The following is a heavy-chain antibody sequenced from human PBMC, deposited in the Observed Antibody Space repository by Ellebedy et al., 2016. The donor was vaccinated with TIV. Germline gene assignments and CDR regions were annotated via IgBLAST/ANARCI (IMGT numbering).Heavy chain of an antibody. Sequence: GESLKISXAASGFTVRSNCMTWVRQAPGKGLVWVSRINGEGTDTSYADSVKGRFTISRDDAKNTVYLQMNSLRVEDTAVYYCARGYYYGSGCRDWGQGTLVTVSS. CDR2: INGEGTDT. J-gene: IGHJ4*02. CDR3: ARGYYYGSGCRD. D-gene: IGHD3-10*01. CDR1: GFTVRSNC. V-gene: IGHV3-74*01.